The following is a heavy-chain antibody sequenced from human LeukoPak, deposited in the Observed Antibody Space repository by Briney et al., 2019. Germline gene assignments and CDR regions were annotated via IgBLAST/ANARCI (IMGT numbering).Heavy chain of an antibody. CDR3: AGERGEEYSSGWYKTNFFYN. V-gene: IGHV4-39*07. D-gene: IGHD6-19*01. CDR1: GDSFTSVTDY. J-gene: IGHJ4*02. CDR2: GDYSGGT. Sequence: PSETLSLTCTVSGDSFTSVTDYWAWIRQPPGKGLEWIASGDYSGGTYYNPSLESRVAISADMSKKQISLKLASVTGADTAVYYCAGERGEEYSSGWYKTNFFYNWGQGIRVTVSS.